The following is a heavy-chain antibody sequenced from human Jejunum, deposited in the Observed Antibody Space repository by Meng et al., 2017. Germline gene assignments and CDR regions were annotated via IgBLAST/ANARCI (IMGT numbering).Heavy chain of an antibody. D-gene: IGHD3-10*01. CDR3: ERGSDYYGSDHYYNTNWIDP. CDR1: GASVNSGSYY. J-gene: IGHJ5*01. Sequence: SETLSLTCTVSGASVNSGSYYWIWIRQPPGKGMEGISFMYYNDKTNYNPSLKSRVTISVDTARNKFSLKLNSVTAADTDVCYCERGSDYYGSDHYYNTNWIDPWGQGTTVTVSS. V-gene: IGHV4-61*01. CDR2: MYYNDKT.